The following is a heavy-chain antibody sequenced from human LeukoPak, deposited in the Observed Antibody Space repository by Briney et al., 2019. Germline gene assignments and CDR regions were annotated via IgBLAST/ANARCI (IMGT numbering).Heavy chain of an antibody. CDR1: GFTFSTYW. D-gene: IGHD1-26*01. V-gene: IGHV3-7*04. J-gene: IGHJ6*03. Sequence: GGSLRLSCAASGFTFSTYWMSWVRQAPGKGLEWVANIKPDGSEDYYVDSVKGRFTISRDNAKNSLFLQMNSLRAEDTALYFCARGGGGSFRFLIYYYYYMDVWGKGTTVTVSS. CDR3: ARGGGGSFRFLIYYYYYMDV. CDR2: IKPDGSED.